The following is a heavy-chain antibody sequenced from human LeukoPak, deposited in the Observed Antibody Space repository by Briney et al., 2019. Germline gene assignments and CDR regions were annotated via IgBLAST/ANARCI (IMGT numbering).Heavy chain of an antibody. V-gene: IGHV7-4-1*02. CDR3: ARVRMVRGVQSYYYYYMDV. D-gene: IGHD3-10*01. CDR2: INPNTGNP. CDR1: GYTFTSYA. Sequence: GASVKVSCKASGYTFTSYAMNWVRQAPGQGLEWMGWINPNTGNPTYAQGFTGRFVFALDTSVSTAYLQISSLKAEDTAVYYCARVRMVRGVQSYYYYYMDVWGKGTTVTVSS. J-gene: IGHJ6*03.